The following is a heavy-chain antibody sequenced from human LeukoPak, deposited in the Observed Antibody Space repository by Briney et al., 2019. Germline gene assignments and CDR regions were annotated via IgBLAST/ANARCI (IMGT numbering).Heavy chain of an antibody. CDR1: GITFRDYG. Sequence: PGRSLRLSCGASGITFRDYGMHWVRQAPGKGLEWVSNIWFDGSNKYYAESVKGRFSISRDNSKNTLYLQMNGLRPDDTAVYYCASTRTGISSYYFYYMDVWGKGTTVIVSS. V-gene: IGHV3-33*01. D-gene: IGHD3-10*01. CDR2: IWFDGSNK. J-gene: IGHJ6*03. CDR3: ASTRTGISSYYFYYMDV.